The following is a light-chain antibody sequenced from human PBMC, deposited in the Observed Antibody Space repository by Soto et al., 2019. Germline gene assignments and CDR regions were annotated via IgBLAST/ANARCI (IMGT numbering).Light chain of an antibody. CDR2: GGT. Sequence: QSALTQSASVSGSPGQSITISCTGTSSDVGSYNLVSWYQQHPGEAPKLMIYGGTKRPSGVSNRFSGSKSGNTASLTISGLQAEDEADYYCCSYAGITTYYVFGTGTKLTVL. J-gene: IGLJ1*01. V-gene: IGLV2-23*01. CDR3: CSYAGITTYYV. CDR1: SSDVGSYNL.